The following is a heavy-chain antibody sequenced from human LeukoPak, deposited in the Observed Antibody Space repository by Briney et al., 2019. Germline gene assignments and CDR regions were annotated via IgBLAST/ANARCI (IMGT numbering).Heavy chain of an antibody. V-gene: IGHV4-30-2*01. J-gene: IGHJ4*02. Sequence: SGTLSLTCAVSGGSISSGGYYWSWVRQPPGKGLEWIGYIYHSGSTYYNPSLKSRVTISVDRSKNQFSLKLSSMTAADMAVYYCARVGGRLVVPAAIPDYWGQGTLVTVSS. CDR1: GGSISSGGYY. D-gene: IGHD2-2*02. CDR3: ARVGGRLVVPAAIPDY. CDR2: IYHSGST.